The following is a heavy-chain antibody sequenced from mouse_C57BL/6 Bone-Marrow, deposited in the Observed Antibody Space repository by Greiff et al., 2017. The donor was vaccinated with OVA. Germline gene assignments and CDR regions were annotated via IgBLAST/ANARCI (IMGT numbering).Heavy chain of an antibody. CDR1: GFSLTSYG. V-gene: IGHV2-5*01. CDR2: IWSGGGT. CDR3: AKKGDGSSFWYFDV. Sequence: VMLVESGPGLVQPSQSLSITCTVSGFSLTSYGVHWVRQSPGKGLEWLGVIWSGGGTDYNAAFMSRLSITKDNSKSQVFFKMNSLQADDTAIYYCAKKGDGSSFWYFDVWGTGTTVTVAS. J-gene: IGHJ1*03. D-gene: IGHD1-1*01.